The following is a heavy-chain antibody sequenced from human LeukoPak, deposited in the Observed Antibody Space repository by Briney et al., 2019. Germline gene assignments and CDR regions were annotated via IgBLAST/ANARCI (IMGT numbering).Heavy chain of an antibody. CDR1: RFTVSNNY. J-gene: IGHJ4*02. V-gene: IGHV3-53*01. D-gene: IGHD1-26*01. CDR3: VRVEYSGSHYLFDL. CDR2: IYSGGST. Sequence: GGSLRLSCAASRFTVSNNYMSWVRQAPGKGLEWVSVIYSGGSTYYADSVKGRFIISRDNSKSTLYLQMNSLRAEDTAVYYCVRVEYSGSHYLFDLWGQGTLVTVSS.